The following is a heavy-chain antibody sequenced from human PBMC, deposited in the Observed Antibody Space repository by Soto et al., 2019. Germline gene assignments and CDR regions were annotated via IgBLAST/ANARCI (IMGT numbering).Heavy chain of an antibody. D-gene: IGHD5-12*01. J-gene: IGHJ6*02. V-gene: IGHV3-33*01. CDR1: GFTFSSYG. CDR2: IWYDGSNK. CDR3: ARGSGYDYEDHHYGMDV. Sequence: PGGSLRLSCAASGFTFSSYGMHWVRQAPGKGLEWVAVIWYDGSNKYYADSVKGRFTISRDNSKNTLYLQMNSLRAEDTAVYYCARGSGYDYEDHHYGMDVWGQGTTVTVS.